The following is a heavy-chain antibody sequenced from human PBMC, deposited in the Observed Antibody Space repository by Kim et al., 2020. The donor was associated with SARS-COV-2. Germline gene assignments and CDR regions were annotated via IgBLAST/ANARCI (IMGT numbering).Heavy chain of an antibody. D-gene: IGHD3-3*01. CDR3: AKAITIFGVEEGFDY. J-gene: IGHJ4*02. V-gene: IGHV3-30*18. CDR1: GFTFSSYG. CDR2: ISYDGSNK. Sequence: GGSLRLSCAASGFTFSSYGMHWVRQAPGKGLEWVAVISYDGSNKYYADSVKGRFTISRDNSKNTLYLQMNSLRAEDTAVYYCAKAITIFGVEEGFDYWGQGTLVTVSS.